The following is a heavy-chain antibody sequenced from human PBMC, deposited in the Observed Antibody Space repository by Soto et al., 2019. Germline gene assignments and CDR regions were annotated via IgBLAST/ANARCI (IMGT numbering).Heavy chain of an antibody. CDR1: GYTFTSYG. CDR3: ARSYGDSIDY. D-gene: IGHD4-17*01. Sequence: ASVKVSCKASGYTFTSYGLSWVRQAPGQRLEWMGWINAGNGNTKYSQKFQGRVTITRDTSASTAYMELSSLRSEDTAVYYCARSYGDSIDYWGQGTLVTVSS. J-gene: IGHJ4*02. V-gene: IGHV1-3*01. CDR2: INAGNGNT.